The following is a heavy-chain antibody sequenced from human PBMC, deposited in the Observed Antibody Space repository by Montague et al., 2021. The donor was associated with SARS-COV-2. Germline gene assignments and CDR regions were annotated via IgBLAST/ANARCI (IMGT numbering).Heavy chain of an antibody. CDR2: IYYSGST. Sequence: SETLSLTCTVSGGSISSSSYHWGWIRQPPGKGLEWIGSIYYSGSTYYXXXLKSRVTISVDTSKNQFSLKLSSVTAADTAVYYCARHKRWRIAAAGRDFDYWGQGTLVTVSS. J-gene: IGHJ4*02. V-gene: IGHV4-39*01. D-gene: IGHD6-13*01. CDR3: ARHKRWRIAAAGRDFDY. CDR1: GGSISSSSYH.